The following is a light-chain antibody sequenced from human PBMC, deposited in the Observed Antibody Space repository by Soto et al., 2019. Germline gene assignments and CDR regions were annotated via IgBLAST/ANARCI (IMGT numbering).Light chain of an antibody. V-gene: IGKV3-15*01. CDR2: GAS. Sequence: EIVMTQSPATLSVSPGERVTLSCRASQSVRSNLAWYQQKPGQVPRVLIYGASTRAIGIPDRFSGSGSGTEFTPTISSLQSEDFAVYYCQHYNNLLGFGGGTKVEIK. CDR1: QSVRSN. J-gene: IGKJ4*01. CDR3: QHYNNLLG.